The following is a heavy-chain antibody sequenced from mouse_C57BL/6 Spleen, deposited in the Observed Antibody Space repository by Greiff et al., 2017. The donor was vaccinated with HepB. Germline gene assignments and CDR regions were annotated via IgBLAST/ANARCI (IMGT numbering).Heavy chain of an antibody. J-gene: IGHJ2*01. CDR3: VLPQAEDFDY. D-gene: IGHD3-2*02. V-gene: IGHV1-7*01. CDR2: INPSSGYT. CDR1: GYTFTSYW. Sequence: QVQLQQSGAELAKPGASVKLSCKASGYTFTSYWVHWVKQRPGQGLEWIGYINPSSGYTKYNQKFKDKATLTADKSSSTAYMQLSSLTYEDSAVYYCVLPQAEDFDYWGQGTTLTVSS.